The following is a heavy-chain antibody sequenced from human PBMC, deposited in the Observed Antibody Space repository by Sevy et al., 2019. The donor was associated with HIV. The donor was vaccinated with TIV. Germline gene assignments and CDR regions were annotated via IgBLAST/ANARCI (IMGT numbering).Heavy chain of an antibody. D-gene: IGHD2-2*01. Sequence: ASVKVSCKASGGTFSSYAISWVRQAPGQGLEWMGGIIPIFGTANYAQKFQGRVTITADKSTSTAYMELSSLRSEDTAVYYCARNPAMPASNWFDPWGQGTLVTVSS. CDR2: IIPIFGTA. V-gene: IGHV1-69*06. J-gene: IGHJ5*02. CDR3: ARNPAMPASNWFDP. CDR1: GGTFSSYA.